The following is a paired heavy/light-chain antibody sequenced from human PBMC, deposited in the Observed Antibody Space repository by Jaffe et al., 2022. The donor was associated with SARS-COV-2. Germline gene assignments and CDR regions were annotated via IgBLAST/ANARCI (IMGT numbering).Light chain of an antibody. CDR3: SSYTSSSTLEV. Sequence: QSALTQPASVSGSPGQSITISCTGTTSDIGSYNYVSWYQQYPGKAPKLMIYDVSNRPSGVSNRFSGSKSGNTASLTISGLQAEDEADYYCSSYTSSSTLEVFGGGTKLTVL. CDR2: DVS. V-gene: IGLV2-14*01. J-gene: IGLJ2*01. CDR1: TSDIGSYNY.
Heavy chain of an antibody. CDR3: ARGLFTPRLDY. Sequence: QVQLQESGPGLVKPSQTLSLTCTVSGDSISNGNYYWGWIRQPAGKGLEWIGRIYSSGGTNYNPSLKSRVTISLDTSKNQFSLNLTSVTAADTAVYYCARGLFTPRLDYWGQGTLVTVSS. V-gene: IGHV4-61*02. J-gene: IGHJ4*02. CDR2: IYSSGGT. CDR1: GDSISNGNYY. D-gene: IGHD3-3*01.